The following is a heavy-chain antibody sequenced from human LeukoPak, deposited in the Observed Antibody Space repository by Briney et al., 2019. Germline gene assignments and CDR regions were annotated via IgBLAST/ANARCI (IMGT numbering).Heavy chain of an antibody. CDR2: IDPSDSYT. CDR1: GYSFTSYW. Sequence: GESLKISCKGSGYSFTSYWISWVRQMPGKGLEWMGRIDPSDSYTNYSPSFQGHVTISADKSISTAYLQWSSLKASDTAMYYCASSRAATAYYYYGMDVWGKGTTVTVSP. D-gene: IGHD2-15*01. CDR3: ASSRAATAYYYYGMDV. V-gene: IGHV5-10-1*01. J-gene: IGHJ6*04.